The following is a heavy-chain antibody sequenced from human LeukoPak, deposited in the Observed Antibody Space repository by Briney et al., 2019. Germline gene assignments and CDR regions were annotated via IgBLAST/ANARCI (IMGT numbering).Heavy chain of an antibody. Sequence: SETLSLTCTVSGGSISRYYWTWIRQPPGKGLEWIGYIYYSGSTNYNPSLKSRVTISVDTSKNQFSLKLSSVTAADTAVYYCASYSGSYSRNYWGQGTPVTVSS. V-gene: IGHV4-59*12. CDR2: IYYSGST. CDR1: GGSISRYY. J-gene: IGHJ4*02. D-gene: IGHD1-26*01. CDR3: ASYSGSYSRNY.